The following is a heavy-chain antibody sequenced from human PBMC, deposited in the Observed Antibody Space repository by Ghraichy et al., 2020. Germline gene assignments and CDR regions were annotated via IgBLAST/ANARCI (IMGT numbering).Heavy chain of an antibody. D-gene: IGHD4-11*01. Sequence: SETLSLTCTVSGGSISSYYWSWIRQPPGKGLEWIGYIYYSGSTNYNPSLKSRVTISVDTSKNQFSLKLSSVTAADTAVYYCARDRPDYSNYEWGPHDYWGQGTLVTVSS. J-gene: IGHJ4*02. CDR2: IYYSGST. CDR1: GGSISSYY. V-gene: IGHV4-59*01. CDR3: ARDRPDYSNYEWGPHDY.